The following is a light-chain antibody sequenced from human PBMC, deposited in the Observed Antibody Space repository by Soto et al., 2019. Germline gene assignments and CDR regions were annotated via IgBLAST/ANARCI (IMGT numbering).Light chain of an antibody. J-gene: IGLJ1*01. CDR2: GNS. CDR1: SSNIGAGYD. CDR3: QSYDSSLNGFFV. Sequence: QSVLTQPPSQSGVLGQRVTISCTGSSSNIGAGYDVHWYQQVPGTAPKLLIYGNSNRPSGVPDRFSGSKSGTSGSLAITGLQAEDDADYYCQSYDSSLNGFFVFGTGTKVTVL. V-gene: IGLV1-40*01.